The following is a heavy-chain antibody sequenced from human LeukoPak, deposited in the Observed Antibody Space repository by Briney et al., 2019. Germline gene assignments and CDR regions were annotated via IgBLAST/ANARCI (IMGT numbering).Heavy chain of an antibody. V-gene: IGHV1-2*02. Sequence: ASVKVSCKASGYTFTDYYMHWVRQAPGQGLEWMGWIDPNSGGTNYAQKFQGRVTMTRDTSISTAYMELSRLRSDDTAMYYCEIYGDPADYWGQGTLVTVSS. CDR1: GYTFTDYY. J-gene: IGHJ4*02. D-gene: IGHD4-17*01. CDR2: IDPNSGGT. CDR3: EIYGDPADY.